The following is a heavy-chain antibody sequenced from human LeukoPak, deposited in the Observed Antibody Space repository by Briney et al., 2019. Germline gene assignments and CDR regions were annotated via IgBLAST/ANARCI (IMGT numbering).Heavy chain of an antibody. V-gene: IGHV4-34*01. Sequence: SETLSLTCAVYGGSFSGYYWSWIRQPPGKGLEWIGEINHSGSTNYNPSLKSRVTISLDKSKNTFSLELSSVTAADTAVYYCARHYDILTGYYSHYYYYMDVWGKGTTVTISS. CDR2: INHSGST. J-gene: IGHJ6*03. CDR3: ARHYDILTGYYSHYYYYMDV. D-gene: IGHD3-9*01. CDR1: GGSFSGYY.